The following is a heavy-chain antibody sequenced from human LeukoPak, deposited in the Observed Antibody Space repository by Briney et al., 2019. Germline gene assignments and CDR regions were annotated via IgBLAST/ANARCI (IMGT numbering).Heavy chain of an antibody. D-gene: IGHD4-17*01. J-gene: IGHJ3*02. V-gene: IGHV3-23*01. CDR1: GITASSYA. CDR2: ISGSGDRT. Sequence: GGSLRLSCAASGITASSYAMTWVRQAPGKGLEWVSSISGSGDRTMYADSVKGRFTISRDNYKNTLYLQMNSLRAEDTALYHCAKDPNGDYIGAFDMWGQGTMVTVSS. CDR3: AKDPNGDYIGAFDM.